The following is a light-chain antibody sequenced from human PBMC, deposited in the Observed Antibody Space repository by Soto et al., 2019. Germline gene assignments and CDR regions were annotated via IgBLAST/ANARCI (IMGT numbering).Light chain of an antibody. CDR3: SLYTSSSLYV. Sequence: ALTQPPSVSGSPGQSVTIYCTGTSSDVGSYNRVSWYQQPPGTAPKLMIYEVSNRPSGVPDRFSGSKSGNTASLTISGLQAEDEADYYCSLYTSSSLYVFGTGTKVTVL. J-gene: IGLJ1*01. CDR1: SSDVGSYNR. V-gene: IGLV2-18*01. CDR2: EVS.